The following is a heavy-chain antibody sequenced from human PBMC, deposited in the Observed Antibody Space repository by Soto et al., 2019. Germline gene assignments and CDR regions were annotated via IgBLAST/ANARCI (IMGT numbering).Heavy chain of an antibody. D-gene: IGHD5-18*01. V-gene: IGHV3-23*01. CDR2: ISGSGGRT. J-gene: IGHJ4*02. CDR1: GFTFSNYA. Sequence: PGGSLRLSCAASGFTFSNYAITWVRQAPVKGLEWVSVISGSGGRTYYADSVKGRFTISRDNSKNTLYLQMNSLRAEDTAVYYCAKGVNPAMAPFFDYWGQGTLVTVSS. CDR3: AKGVNPAMAPFFDY.